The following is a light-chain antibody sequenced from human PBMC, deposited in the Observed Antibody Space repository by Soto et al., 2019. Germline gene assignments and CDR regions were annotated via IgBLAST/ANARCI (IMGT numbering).Light chain of an antibody. CDR3: GVWDNSLNGLV. CDR2: CNN. J-gene: IGLJ2*01. V-gene: IGLV1-44*01. Sequence: QSVLTQPPSASGTPGQRVTISCSGSSSNIARNTVNWYQQLPGTAPKLLLYCNNQRPSGVPDRVSGSKTGASASLAISGLQSEDEADDYCGVWDNSLNGLVFGGGTKVTVL. CDR1: SSNIARNT.